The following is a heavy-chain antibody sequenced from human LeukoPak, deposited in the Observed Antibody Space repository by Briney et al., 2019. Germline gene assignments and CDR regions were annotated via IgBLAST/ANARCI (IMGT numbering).Heavy chain of an antibody. D-gene: IGHD3-22*01. V-gene: IGHV4-34*01. Sequence: PSETLSLTCAVYGGSFSGYYWSWIRQPPGKGLEWIGEINHSGSTNYNPSLKSRVTISVDTSKNQFSLKLSSVTAADTAVYYCAFSSGYPLSGDWGQGTLVTVSS. CDR3: AFSSGYPLSGD. J-gene: IGHJ4*02. CDR1: GGSFSGYY. CDR2: INHSGST.